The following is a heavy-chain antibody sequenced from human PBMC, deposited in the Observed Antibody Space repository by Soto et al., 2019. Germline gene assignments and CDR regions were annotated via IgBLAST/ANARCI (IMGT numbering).Heavy chain of an antibody. D-gene: IGHD3-16*01. CDR3: ARMATFRSLSWSEP. J-gene: IGHJ5*02. CDR1: GYSFTNND. CDR2: MNPGIGDT. Sequence: ASVKVSCKASGYSFTNNDVTWVRQATGQGLEWMGWMNPGIGDTGYAQKFQGRVTMTREISIAAAYMELSSLRSDDTAIYYCARMATFRSLSWSEPWGDGTMVLVSP. V-gene: IGHV1-8*01.